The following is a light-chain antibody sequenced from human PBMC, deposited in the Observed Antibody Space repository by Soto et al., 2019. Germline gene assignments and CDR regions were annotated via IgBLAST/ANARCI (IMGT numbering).Light chain of an antibody. V-gene: IGKV1-5*01. CDR3: QQYNSHGT. J-gene: IGKJ1*01. Sequence: DIQMTQSPSTLSASVGDRVTITCRASQSISSWLAWYQQKPGKAPKVLIYDASTLESGVPSRFSGSGSGTEFTLTISSLQPDDFATYYCQQYNSHGTFGQGTKVDIK. CDR2: DAS. CDR1: QSISSW.